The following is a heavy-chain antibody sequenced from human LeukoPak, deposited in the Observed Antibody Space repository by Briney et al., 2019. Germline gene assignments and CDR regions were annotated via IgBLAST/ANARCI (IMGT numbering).Heavy chain of an antibody. CDR1: GGSISSYY. J-gene: IGHJ4*02. Sequence: SETLSLTCTVSGGSISSYYWSWIRQPPGKGLEWIGYIYYSGSTNYNPSLKSRVTISVDTSKNQFSLKLSSVTAADTAVYYCARGHDEFDYWGQGTLVTVSS. CDR2: IYYSGST. CDR3: ARGHDEFDY. V-gene: IGHV4-59*12.